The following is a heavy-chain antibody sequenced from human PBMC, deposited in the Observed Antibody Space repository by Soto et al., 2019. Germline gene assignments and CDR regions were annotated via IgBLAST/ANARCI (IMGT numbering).Heavy chain of an antibody. V-gene: IGHV4-59*08. D-gene: IGHD3-10*01. CDR3: ARSPSMIRGAILDW. J-gene: IGHJ4*02. Sequence: LSETLSLTCTVSGGSITNYYWNWIRQAPGKGLEWIGYIFYTGSTNYNPSLKSRVTISVDTSENQFSLKLSSVTAADTAVYFCARSPSMIRGAILDWWGQGMLVTVSS. CDR1: GGSITNYY. CDR2: IFYTGST.